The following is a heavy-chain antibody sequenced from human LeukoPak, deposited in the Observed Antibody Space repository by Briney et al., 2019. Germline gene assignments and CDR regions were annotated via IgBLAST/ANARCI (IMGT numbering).Heavy chain of an antibody. V-gene: IGHV4-59*01. Sequence: PSETLSLTCTVSGGSISSYYWSWIRQPPGKGLEWIGYISYSGSTNYSPSLKSRVTISVDTSKNQFSLKLSSVTAADTAVYYCARVGRRFGELLPYYYYGMDVWGQGTTVTVSS. CDR3: ARVGRRFGELLPYYYYGMDV. D-gene: IGHD3-10*01. CDR1: GGSISSYY. J-gene: IGHJ6*02. CDR2: ISYSGST.